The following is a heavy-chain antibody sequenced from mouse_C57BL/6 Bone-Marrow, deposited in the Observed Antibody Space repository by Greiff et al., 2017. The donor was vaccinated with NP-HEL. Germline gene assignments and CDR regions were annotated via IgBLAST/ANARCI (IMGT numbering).Heavy chain of an antibody. CDR2: ISSGSSTI. CDR3: ARPPWFAY. CDR1: GFTFSDYG. J-gene: IGHJ3*01. Sequence: EVKLVESGGGLVKPGGSLKLSCAASGFTFSDYGMHWVRQAPEKGLEWVAYISSGSSTIYYADTVQGRFTISRDNAKNTLFLQMTSLRSEDTAMYYCARPPWFAYWGQGTLVTVSA. V-gene: IGHV5-17*01.